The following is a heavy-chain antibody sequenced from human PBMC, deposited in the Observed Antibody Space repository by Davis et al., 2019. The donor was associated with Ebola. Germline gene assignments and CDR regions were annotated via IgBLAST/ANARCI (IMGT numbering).Heavy chain of an antibody. V-gene: IGHV1-69*13. CDR1: GGTFSSYA. CDR3: ARDRYSDGSGYFFEQSH. J-gene: IGHJ4*02. D-gene: IGHD3-22*01. CDR2: IIPVFGIP. Sequence: SVKVSCKASGGTFSSYAISWVRQAPGQRPDWMGGIIPVFGIPKYAQKFQGRVTITADESTSTAYMELSSLRSEDTAVYYCARDRYSDGSGYFFEQSHWGQGTLVTVSS.